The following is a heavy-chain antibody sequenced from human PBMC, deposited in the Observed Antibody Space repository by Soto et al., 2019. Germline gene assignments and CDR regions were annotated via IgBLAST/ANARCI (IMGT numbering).Heavy chain of an antibody. Sequence: QVQLVQSGPEVKKPGASVKVSCKASGYTFTSYDINWVRQAPGQGLEWMGWISVYDGNTNYAQNLQDRLTITTDTSTSTAYMELRSLRSDDTAVYYCASALGIGDYWGQGTQVTVSS. CDR3: ASALGIGDY. CDR1: GYTFTSYD. J-gene: IGHJ4*02. D-gene: IGHD7-27*01. V-gene: IGHV1-18*01. CDR2: ISVYDGNT.